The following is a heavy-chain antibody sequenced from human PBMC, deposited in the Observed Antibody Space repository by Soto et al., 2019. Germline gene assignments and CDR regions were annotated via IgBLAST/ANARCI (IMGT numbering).Heavy chain of an antibody. Sequence: SETLSLTCAVYGGSFSCYYWSWIRQPPGKGLEWIGEINHSGSTNYNPSLKSRVTISVDTSKNQFSLKLSSVTAADTAVYYCARGKPFFRYYYMDVWGKGTTVTVSS. CDR1: GGSFSCYY. CDR2: INHSGST. CDR3: ARGKPFFRYYYMDV. V-gene: IGHV4-34*01. J-gene: IGHJ6*03. D-gene: IGHD3-16*01.